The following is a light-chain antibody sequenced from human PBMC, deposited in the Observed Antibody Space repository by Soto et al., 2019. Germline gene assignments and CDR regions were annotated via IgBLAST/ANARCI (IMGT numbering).Light chain of an antibody. J-gene: IGKJ2*01. V-gene: IGKV1-5*03. CDR1: QSISSW. CDR2: KAS. Sequence: DIPMTQSPSTLSASVGDRVTITCRASQSISSWLAWYQQKPGRAPNLLIYKASTLESGVPSRFSGSGSGTDFTLSITSLQPDDFATYYCQQYNSFSSGTFGQGTKLEIK. CDR3: QQYNSFSSGT.